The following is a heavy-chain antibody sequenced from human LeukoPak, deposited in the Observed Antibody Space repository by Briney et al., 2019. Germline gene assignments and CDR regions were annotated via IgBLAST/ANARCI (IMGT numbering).Heavy chain of an antibody. CDR3: AWSDSSGYSPRPRD. D-gene: IGHD3-22*01. Sequence: SETLSLTCAVYGGSFSGYYWSWIRQPPGKGLEWIGEINHSGSTNYNPSLKSRVTISVDTSKNQFSLKLSSVTAADTAVYYCAWSDSSGYSPRPRDWGQGTLVTVSS. V-gene: IGHV4-34*01. J-gene: IGHJ4*02. CDR1: GGSFSGYY. CDR2: INHSGST.